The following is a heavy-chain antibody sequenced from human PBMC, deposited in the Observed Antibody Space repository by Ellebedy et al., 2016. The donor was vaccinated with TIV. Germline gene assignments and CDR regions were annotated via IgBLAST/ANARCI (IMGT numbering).Heavy chain of an antibody. CDR3: ARGWDYYGSGSYIATYYFDF. CDR2: VYSNGSP. CDR1: GGPISGFY. V-gene: IGHV4-59*01. J-gene: IGHJ4*02. D-gene: IGHD3-10*01. Sequence: MPSETLSLTCTVSGGPISGFYWCWIRQPPGKGLEWIGCVYSNGSPTYNPSLKSRVTLSMDTSKNHFSVNLSSVTATDTAVYYCARGWDYYGSGSYIATYYFDFWGQGSLVTVSS.